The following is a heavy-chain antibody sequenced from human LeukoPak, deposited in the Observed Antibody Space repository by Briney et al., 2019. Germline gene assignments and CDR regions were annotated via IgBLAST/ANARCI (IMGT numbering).Heavy chain of an antibody. CDR2: INPNSGGT. Sequence: ASVTVSCKASGYTFTVYYMHWVRQAPGQGLEWMGWINPNSGGTNYAQKFQGRVTMTRDTSISTAYMELSRLRSDDTAVYYCARIHRRIAAAAYNWFDPWGQVTLVTVSS. V-gene: IGHV1-2*02. J-gene: IGHJ5*02. D-gene: IGHD6-13*01. CDR3: ARIHRRIAAAAYNWFDP. CDR1: GYTFTVYY.